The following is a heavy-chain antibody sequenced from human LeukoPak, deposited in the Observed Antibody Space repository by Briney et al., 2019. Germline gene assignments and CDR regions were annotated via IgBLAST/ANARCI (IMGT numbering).Heavy chain of an antibody. CDR1: GYTFTSYY. CDR3: ARGLGSGSYYGY. CDR2: INPSGGSA. D-gene: IGHD3-10*01. J-gene: IGHJ4*02. V-gene: IGHV1-46*01. Sequence: ASVKVSCKASGYTFTSYYMHWVRQAPGQGLEWMGIINPSGGSATYAQKYQGRVTMTRDTSTSTVYMELSSLRSEDTAVYYCARGLGSGSYYGYWGQGTLVTVSS.